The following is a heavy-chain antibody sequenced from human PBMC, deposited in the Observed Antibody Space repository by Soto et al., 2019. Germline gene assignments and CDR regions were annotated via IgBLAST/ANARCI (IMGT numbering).Heavy chain of an antibody. V-gene: IGHV1-24*01. D-gene: IGHD6-13*01. J-gene: IGHJ3*02. CDR3: APGVFKEGIALSGAI. Sequence: QVQLVQSGAEVKKPGASVKVSCKVSGYTLTELSMHWVRQAPGKGHEWMRGFDPEDGETINAQKFKGRVTMTEDTSTDTAYMKLSSLRSEDTAVYYCAPGVFKEGIALSGAIWGQGTMVTVSS. CDR2: FDPEDGET. CDR1: GYTLTELS.